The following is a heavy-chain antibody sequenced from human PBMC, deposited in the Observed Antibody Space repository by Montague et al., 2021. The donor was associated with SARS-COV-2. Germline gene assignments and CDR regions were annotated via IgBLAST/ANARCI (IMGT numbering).Heavy chain of an antibody. V-gene: IGHV4-59*01. CDR1: GGSIGSYY. D-gene: IGHD2-21*02. CDR2: IYYRGTT. Sequence: ETLSLTCTVSGGSIGSYYWSWLRQPPGKGLEWIGYIYYRGTTNYNPSLESRVTMSVDTSKNQFSLNLSSVTAADTAMYYCARELQYNWFDPWGQGTLVTVSS. J-gene: IGHJ5*02. CDR3: ARELQYNWFDP.